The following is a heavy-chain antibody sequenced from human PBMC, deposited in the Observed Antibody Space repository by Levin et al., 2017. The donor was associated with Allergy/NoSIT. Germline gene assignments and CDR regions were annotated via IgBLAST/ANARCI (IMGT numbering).Heavy chain of an antibody. CDR3: ARDSKEYQLLRYFDY. CDR2: IIPIFGTA. J-gene: IGHJ4*02. V-gene: IGHV1-69*13. D-gene: IGHD2-2*01. CDR1: GGTFSSYA. Sequence: SVKVSCKASGGTFSSYAISWVRQAPGQGLEWMGGIIPIFGTANYAQKFQGRVTITADESTSTAYMELSSLRSEDTAVYYCARDSKEYQLLRYFDYWGQGTLVTVSS.